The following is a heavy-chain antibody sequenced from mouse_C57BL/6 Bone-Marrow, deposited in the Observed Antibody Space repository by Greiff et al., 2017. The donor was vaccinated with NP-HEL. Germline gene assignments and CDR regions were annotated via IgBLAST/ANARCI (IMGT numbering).Heavy chain of an antibody. CDR3: ARPEGYDSGRFAY. CDR1: GFTFSDYG. CDR2: ISSGSSTI. V-gene: IGHV5-17*01. Sequence: EVKLVESGGGLVKPGGSLKLSCAASGFTFSDYGMHWVRQAPEKGLEWVAYISSGSSTIYYADTVKGRFTISRDNAKNTLFLQMTSLRSEDTAMYYCARPEGYDSGRFAYWGQGTLVTVSA. J-gene: IGHJ3*01. D-gene: IGHD2-4*01.